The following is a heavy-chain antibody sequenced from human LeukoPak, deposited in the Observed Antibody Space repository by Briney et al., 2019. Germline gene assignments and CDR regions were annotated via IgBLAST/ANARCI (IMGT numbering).Heavy chain of an antibody. CDR3: ARLAPGNYDILTGDPKVVFDY. J-gene: IGHJ4*02. CDR1: GGSISSGGYY. Sequence: SQTLSLTCTVSGGSISSGGYYWSWIRQHPGKGLEWIGYVYYSGSTYYNPSLQSRVTISVDTSKNQFSLKLRSVSVADTAVYYCARLAPGNYDILTGDPKVVFDYWGQGALVTVSS. D-gene: IGHD3-9*01. CDR2: VYYSGST. V-gene: IGHV4-31*03.